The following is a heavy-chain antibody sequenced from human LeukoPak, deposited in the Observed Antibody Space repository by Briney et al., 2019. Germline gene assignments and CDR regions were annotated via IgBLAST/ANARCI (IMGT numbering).Heavy chain of an antibody. CDR3: ARGLEYYDYVWGSYRYDY. CDR2: MNPNSGNT. J-gene: IGHJ4*02. Sequence: ASVKVSCKASGYTFTSYDINWVRQAPGQGLEWMGWMNPNSGNTGYAQKFQGRVTMTRNTSISTAYMELSSLRSEDTAVYYCARGLEYYDYVWGSYRYDYWGQGTLVTVSS. CDR1: GYTFTSYD. D-gene: IGHD3-16*02. V-gene: IGHV1-8*01.